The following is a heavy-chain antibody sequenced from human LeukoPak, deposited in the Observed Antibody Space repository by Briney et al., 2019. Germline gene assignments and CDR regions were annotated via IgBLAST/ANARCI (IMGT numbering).Heavy chain of an antibody. V-gene: IGHV1-8*03. Sequence: ASVKVSCKASGYTFTSYDINWVRQATGQGLEWMGWMNPNSGNTGYAQKFQGRVTITRNPSISTAYMELSSLRSEDTAVYYCARVKVKGSRTYYDFWSGYSRWFDPWGQGTLVTVSS. CDR3: ARVKVKGSRTYYDFWSGYSRWFDP. J-gene: IGHJ5*02. D-gene: IGHD3-3*01. CDR1: GYTFTSYD. CDR2: MNPNSGNT.